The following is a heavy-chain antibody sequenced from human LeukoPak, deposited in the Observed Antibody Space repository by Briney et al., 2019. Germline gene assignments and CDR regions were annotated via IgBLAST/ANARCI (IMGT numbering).Heavy chain of an antibody. CDR3: ARARGAEAIDY. J-gene: IGHJ4*02. D-gene: IGHD6-25*01. CDR2: INHSGST. V-gene: IGHV4-34*01. CDR1: GGSFSDYY. Sequence: SETLSLTCAVYGGSFSDYYWTWVRQPPGKGLEWIGEINHSGSTNYNPSLKSRVTISVDTSKNQFSLKLNSVTAADTALYYCARARGAEAIDYWGQGTLVTVSS.